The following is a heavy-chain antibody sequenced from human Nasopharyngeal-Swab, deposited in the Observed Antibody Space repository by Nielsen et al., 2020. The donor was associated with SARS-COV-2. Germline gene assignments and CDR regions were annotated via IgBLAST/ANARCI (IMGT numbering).Heavy chain of an antibody. CDR3: VRESSAADY. D-gene: IGHD6-13*01. CDR1: GFSFSSYW. J-gene: IGHJ1*01. Sequence: GESLKISCAASGFSFSSYWMTWVRQAPGKGLEWVANLNKDGSETYYVDSVKGRFTISRDNAKNSLFLQMNTLRGEDTAVYYCVRESSAADYWGQGTLVTVSS. CDR2: LNKDGSET. V-gene: IGHV3-7*01.